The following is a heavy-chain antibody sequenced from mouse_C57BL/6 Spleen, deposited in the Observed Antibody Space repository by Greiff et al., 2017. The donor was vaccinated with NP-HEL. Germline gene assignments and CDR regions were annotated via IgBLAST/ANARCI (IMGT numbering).Heavy chain of an antibody. CDR2: INPFRFCT. J-gene: IGHJ1*03. D-gene: IGHD3-3*01. V-gene: IGHV1-54*01. Sequence: QVQLQQSGAELVRPFHSVKVSCKACCASCPPAFMSLFTPLPFHCLEFSLFINPFRFCTHYNEKFKGKATLTADKSSSTAYMQLSSLTSEDSAVYFCARSKGHFDVWGTGTTVTVSS. CDR1: CASCPPAF. CDR3: ARSKGHFDV.